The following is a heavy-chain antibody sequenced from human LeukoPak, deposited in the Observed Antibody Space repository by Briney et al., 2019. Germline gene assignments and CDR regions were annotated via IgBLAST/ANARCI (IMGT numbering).Heavy chain of an antibody. Sequence: SETLSLTCAVYGGSFSGYYWSWIRQPPGKGLEWIGEINHSGSTNYNPSLKSRVTISVDTSKNQFSLKLSSVTAADTAVYYCARVPERCPPCHYYYYYMDVWGKGTTVTVSS. D-gene: IGHD1-14*01. V-gene: IGHV4-34*01. CDR2: INHSGST. J-gene: IGHJ6*03. CDR3: ARVPERCPPCHYYYYYMDV. CDR1: GGSFSGYY.